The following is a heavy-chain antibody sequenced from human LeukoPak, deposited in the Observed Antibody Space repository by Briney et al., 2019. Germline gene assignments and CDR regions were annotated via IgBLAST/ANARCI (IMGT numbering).Heavy chain of an antibody. CDR2: IPTSGSSI. V-gene: IGHV3-48*03. J-gene: IGHJ4*02. CDR1: GFTLKPYE. D-gene: IGHD1-7*01. CDR3: ARGGWHYVFNW. Sequence: GGPLTLLCAACGFTLKPYEMMWLRQSPGRGLEWLAYIPTSGSSIYYTDYEKGRFTISRDNTKNSLYLQMNSLRVEDTAVYYCARGGWHYVFNWWGQGTLVTVSS.